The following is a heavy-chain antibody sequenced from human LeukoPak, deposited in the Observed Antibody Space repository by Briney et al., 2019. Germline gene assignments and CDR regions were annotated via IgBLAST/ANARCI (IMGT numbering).Heavy chain of an antibody. CDR3: ASGSYAQPQPDY. J-gene: IGHJ4*02. D-gene: IGHD2-15*01. CDR2: INPNSGGT. CDR1: GYTFTNYG. V-gene: IGHV1-2*02. Sequence: ASVKVSCKASGYTFTNYGISWVRQAPGQGLEWMGWINPNSGGTNYAQKFQGRVTMTRDTSISTAYMELSRLRSDDTAVYYCASGSYAQPQPDYWGQGTLVTVSS.